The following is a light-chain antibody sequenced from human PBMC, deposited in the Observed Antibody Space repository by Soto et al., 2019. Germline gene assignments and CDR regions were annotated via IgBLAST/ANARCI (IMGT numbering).Light chain of an antibody. CDR1: QGIGSW. J-gene: IGKJ1*01. V-gene: IGKV1-12*01. CDR3: QQANSFPRT. CDR2: SAS. Sequence: DIQMTQSPSSVSASVGDRVTITCRASQGIGSWVAWYQQKPGKAPKLLIYSASSLQSGVPSRFSGSGSGTDFTLPISSLQPEDFATYYCQQANSFPRTFGQGTKVEIK.